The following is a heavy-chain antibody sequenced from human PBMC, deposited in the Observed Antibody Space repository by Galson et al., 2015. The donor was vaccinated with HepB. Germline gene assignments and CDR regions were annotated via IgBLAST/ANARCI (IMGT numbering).Heavy chain of an antibody. CDR1: GFTFSSYS. D-gene: IGHD3-3*01. J-gene: IGHJ6*03. CDR3: VRNYDFWSGRPRQIRTEDYYYYYYMDV. CDR2: ISSSSSYI. Sequence: SLRLSCAASGFTFSSYSMNWVRQAPGKGLEWVSSISSSSSYIYYADSVKGRFTISRDNAKNSLYLQMNSLRAEDTAVYYCVRNYDFWSGRPRQIRTEDYYYYYYMDVWGKGTTVTVSS. V-gene: IGHV3-21*01.